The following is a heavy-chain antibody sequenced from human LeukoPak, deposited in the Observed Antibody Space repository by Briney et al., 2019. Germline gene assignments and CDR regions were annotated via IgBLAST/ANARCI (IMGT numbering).Heavy chain of an antibody. J-gene: IGHJ4*02. Sequence: GGSLRLSCAASGFTVSSNYMSWVRQAPGKGLEWVSVIYSGGSTYYADSVKGRFTISRDNSKNTLYLQMNSLGAEDTAVYYCARDRSGYDPYFDYWGQGTLVTVSS. CDR2: IYSGGST. D-gene: IGHD5-12*01. CDR1: GFTVSSNY. V-gene: IGHV3-66*01. CDR3: ARDRSGYDPYFDY.